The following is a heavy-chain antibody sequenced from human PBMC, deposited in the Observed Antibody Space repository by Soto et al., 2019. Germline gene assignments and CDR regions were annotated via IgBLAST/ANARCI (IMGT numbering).Heavy chain of an antibody. Sequence: SLRLSCAASGFAVSINYMSWGRQAPGKGLEWVSVIYSGGSTYYADSVRGRFTISRDNSKNTLYLQMKSLRAEDTAVYYCARDPPATRHGMDVWGQGTTVTVSS. CDR2: IYSGGST. CDR3: ARDPPATRHGMDV. J-gene: IGHJ6*02. CDR1: GFAVSINY. V-gene: IGHV3-53*01.